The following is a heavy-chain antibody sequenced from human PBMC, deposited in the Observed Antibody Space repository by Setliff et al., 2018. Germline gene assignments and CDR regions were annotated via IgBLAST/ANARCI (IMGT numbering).Heavy chain of an antibody. V-gene: IGHV1-18*01. CDR2: ISPHSGRA. D-gene: IGHD1-26*01. Sequence: ASVKVSCKASGYTFSDYGVSWVRQAPGQGLEWMGWISPHSGRAFYAPQFQDRVIMTTDTSTNTAYLDLRSLRSDDTAVYYCERSSVEATYGPTSESDEYFQIWGQGTLVTVSS. CDR1: GYTFSDYG. J-gene: IGHJ1*01. CDR3: ERSSVEATYGPTSESDEYFQI.